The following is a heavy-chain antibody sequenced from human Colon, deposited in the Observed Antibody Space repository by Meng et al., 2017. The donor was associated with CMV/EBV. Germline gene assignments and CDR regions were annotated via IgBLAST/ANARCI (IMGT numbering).Heavy chain of an antibody. CDR3: VRYANSQYGMDV. V-gene: IGHV3-7*01. Sequence: GSLRLSCTASGFAVSSNYMSWVRQTPGKGLEWVANIKEDGTGQWYVDSVKGRFTISRDDAKRSVYLQMNSLRAEDTAVYYCVRYANSQYGMDVWGQGTTVTVSS. J-gene: IGHJ6*02. CDR2: IKEDGTGQ. D-gene: IGHD2-21*01. CDR1: GFAVSSNY.